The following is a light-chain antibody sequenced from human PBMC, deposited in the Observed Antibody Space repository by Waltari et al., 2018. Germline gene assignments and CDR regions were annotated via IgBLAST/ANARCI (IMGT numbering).Light chain of an antibody. J-gene: IGLJ3*02. CDR1: SSNIGGNT. CDR3: AAWDDSLNGWV. Sequence: QSVLTQSPSASGTPGQRVTISCSGSSSNIGGNTVNWYQQLPGTAPKLLIYSNNRRPSGVPDRFSGSKSGTSASLAISGLQSEDEADYYCAAWDDSLNGWVFGGGTKLTVL. V-gene: IGLV1-44*01. CDR2: SNN.